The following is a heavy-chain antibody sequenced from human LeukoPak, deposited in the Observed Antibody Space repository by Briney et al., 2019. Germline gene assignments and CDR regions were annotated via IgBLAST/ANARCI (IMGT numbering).Heavy chain of an antibody. J-gene: IGHJ4*02. CDR3: AKDRGVVVPAAILDDY. Sequence: GGSLRLSCAASGFTFSSYGMHWVRQAPGKGLEWVAFIRYDGSNKYYADSVKGRFTISRDNSKNTLYLQMNSLRAEDTAVYYCAKDRGVVVPAAILDDYWGQGPWSPSPQ. CDR2: IRYDGSNK. D-gene: IGHD2-2*02. V-gene: IGHV3-30*02. CDR1: GFTFSSYG.